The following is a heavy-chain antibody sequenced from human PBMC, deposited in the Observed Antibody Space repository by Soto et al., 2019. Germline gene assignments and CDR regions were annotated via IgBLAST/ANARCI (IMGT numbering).Heavy chain of an antibody. D-gene: IGHD3-10*01. CDR2: IFRSGAS. CDR1: GYSISGGYH. Sequence: SETLSLTCAVSGYSISGGYHWGWIRQPPGKGLEWIASIFRSGASHYSPSLKSRGTISVDTSKNPFSLKLISVTAADTAVYYCARARGADRPNWFDPWGQGTQVTVSS. CDR3: ARARGADRPNWFDP. J-gene: IGHJ5*02. V-gene: IGHV4-38-2*01.